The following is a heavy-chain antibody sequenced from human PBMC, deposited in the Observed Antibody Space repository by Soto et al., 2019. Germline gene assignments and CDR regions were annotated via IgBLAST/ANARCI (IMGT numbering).Heavy chain of an antibody. CDR3: ARDSGAVWFWPLAGYFDS. V-gene: IGHV1-2*04. CDR1: GYTFTGYY. CDR2: INPNSGGT. Sequence: ASVKVSFKASGYTFTGYYMHWVRQAPGQGLEWMGWINPNSGGTNYAQKFQGWVTMTRDTSISTAYMELSRLRSDDTAVYYGARDSGAVWFWPLAGYFDSRGEGTLVTFSS. D-gene: IGHD3-10*01. J-gene: IGHJ4*02.